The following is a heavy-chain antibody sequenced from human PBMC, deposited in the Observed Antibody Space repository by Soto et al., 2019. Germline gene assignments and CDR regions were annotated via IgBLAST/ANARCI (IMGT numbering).Heavy chain of an antibody. Sequence: EVQLVESGGGLVQPGRSLRLSCAASGFTFDDYAMHWVRQAPGKGLEWVSGISWNSGSIGYADSVKGRFTISRDNANNSLYLQMNSLRAEDTALYYCATAMVTSSTFDYWGQGTLVTVSS. J-gene: IGHJ4*02. D-gene: IGHD5-18*01. V-gene: IGHV3-9*01. CDR3: ATAMVTSSTFDY. CDR1: GFTFDDYA. CDR2: ISWNSGSI.